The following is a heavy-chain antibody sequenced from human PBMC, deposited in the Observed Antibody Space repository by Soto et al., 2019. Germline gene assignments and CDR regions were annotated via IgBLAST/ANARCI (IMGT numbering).Heavy chain of an antibody. CDR1: GFTFSSYA. V-gene: IGHV3-23*01. CDR2: ISGSGGST. J-gene: IGHJ3*02. D-gene: IGHD7-27*01. CDR3: AKDRSLWANWDAFDI. Sequence: GGSLRLSCAASGFTFSSYAMSWVRQAPGKGLEWVSAISGSGGSTYFADSVKGRFTISRDNSKNTLYLQMNSMRAEDTAIYYCAKDRSLWANWDAFDIWGQGTMVTVSS.